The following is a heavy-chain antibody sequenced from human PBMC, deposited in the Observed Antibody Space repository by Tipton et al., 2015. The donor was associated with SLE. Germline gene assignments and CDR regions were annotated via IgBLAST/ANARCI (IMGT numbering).Heavy chain of an antibody. D-gene: IGHD6-19*01. Sequence: ILSLTCTVSGGSISSGSYYWSWIRQPPGKGLEWIGYIYYSGSTNYNPSLKSRVTISVDTSKNQFSLKLSSVTAADTAVYYCARGTYSSGSFDYWGQGTLVTVSS. CDR3: ARGTYSSGSFDY. CDR2: IYYSGST. J-gene: IGHJ4*02. V-gene: IGHV4-61*01. CDR1: GGSISSGSYY.